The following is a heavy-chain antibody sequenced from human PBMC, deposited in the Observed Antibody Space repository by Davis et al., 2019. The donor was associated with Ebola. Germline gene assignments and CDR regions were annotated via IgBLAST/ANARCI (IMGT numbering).Heavy chain of an antibody. CDR3: ARVEWSGPFDY. Sequence: SETLSLTCTVSGYSIINGYYWGWVRQSPGRGLEWIGSIYQNGNTYYNPSLKSRVSISVDTTKNQFSLKVDSVTAADTAVYYCARVEWSGPFDYWGQGGLVTVSS. D-gene: IGHD3-3*01. V-gene: IGHV4-38-2*02. CDR2: IYQNGNT. CDR1: GYSIINGYY. J-gene: IGHJ4*02.